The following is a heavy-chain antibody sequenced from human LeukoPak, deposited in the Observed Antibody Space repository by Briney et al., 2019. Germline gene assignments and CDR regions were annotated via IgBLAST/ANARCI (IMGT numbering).Heavy chain of an antibody. V-gene: IGHV3-7*01. CDR2: IKQDGSEK. Sequence: GGSLRLSCAASGFTFSSYWMSWVRQAPGKGLEWVANIKQDGSEKYYVDSVKGRFTISRDNAKNSLYLQMNSLRAEDTAVYYCARESTLDGYNYDLAFDIWGQGTMVTVSS. CDR3: ARESTLDGYNYDLAFDI. D-gene: IGHD5-24*01. CDR1: GFTFSSYW. J-gene: IGHJ3*02.